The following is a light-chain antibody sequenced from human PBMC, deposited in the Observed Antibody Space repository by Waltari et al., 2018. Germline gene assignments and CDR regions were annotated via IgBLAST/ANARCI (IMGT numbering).Light chain of an antibody. J-gene: IGKJ5*01. CDR1: QNVNSY. Sequence: EIVLTQSPATLSLSPGERATLSCRASQNVNSYLAWYQQKPGQAPRVLIYDASNRATGIPARFSGSGSGTDFTLTISSLEPEDCADYYCQQRANWPITFGKGTRLEIK. V-gene: IGKV3-11*01. CDR3: QQRANWPIT. CDR2: DAS.